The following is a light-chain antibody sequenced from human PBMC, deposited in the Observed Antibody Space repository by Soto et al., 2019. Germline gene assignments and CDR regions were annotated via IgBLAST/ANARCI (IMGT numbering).Light chain of an antibody. J-gene: IGKJ1*01. V-gene: IGKV3-15*01. CDR1: QSVNSD. CDR2: GSS. CDR3: QQNNNWPRT. Sequence: ETVMMQSPATLSVSPGERATLSCRASQSVNSDLAWYQKKPGQAPRLLIYGSSTRATGIPARFSGGGSGTEFTLTISSLQSEDFAVYYCQQNNNWPRTFGQGTKVDIK.